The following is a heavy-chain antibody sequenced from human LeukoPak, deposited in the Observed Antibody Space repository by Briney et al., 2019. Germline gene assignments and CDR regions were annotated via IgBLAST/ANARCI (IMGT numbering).Heavy chain of an antibody. CDR2: INPNSGGT. CDR1: GGTFSSYA. Sequence: ASVKVSCKASGGTFSSYAISWVRQAPGQGLEWMGWINPNSGGTNYAQKFQGRVTMTRGTSISTAYMELSRLRSDDTAVYYCARVTTYGDYVDYRGQGTLVTVSS. CDR3: ARVTTYGDYVDY. V-gene: IGHV1-2*02. D-gene: IGHD4-17*01. J-gene: IGHJ4*02.